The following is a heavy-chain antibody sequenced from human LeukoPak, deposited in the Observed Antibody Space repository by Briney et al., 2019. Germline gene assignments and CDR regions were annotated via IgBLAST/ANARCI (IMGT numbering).Heavy chain of an antibody. D-gene: IGHD1-1*01. CDR2: LSGSGGST. Sequence: PGGSLRLSCAASGFTFSSYAMSWVRQAPGKGLEWVSALSGSGGSTNYADSVKGRFTISRENSKNTLYLQMNSLRPEDTAVYYCATQCGGNCRDDYWGQGTLVTVSS. J-gene: IGHJ4*02. CDR1: GFTFSSYA. CDR3: ATQCGGNCRDDY. V-gene: IGHV3-23*01.